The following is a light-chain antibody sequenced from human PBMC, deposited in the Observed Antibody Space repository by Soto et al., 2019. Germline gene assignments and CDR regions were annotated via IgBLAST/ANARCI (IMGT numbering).Light chain of an antibody. CDR3: SSYTSSNTLEV. Sequence: QSALIQPASVSGSPGQSITISCPGTSSDVGGSNYVSWYQHHPHRAPKLLIFEVSYRPSGVSNRFSGSKSGNTASLTISGLQAEDEADYYCSSYTSSNTLEVFGIGTKVTAL. CDR1: SSDVGGSNY. V-gene: IGLV2-14*01. J-gene: IGLJ1*01. CDR2: EVS.